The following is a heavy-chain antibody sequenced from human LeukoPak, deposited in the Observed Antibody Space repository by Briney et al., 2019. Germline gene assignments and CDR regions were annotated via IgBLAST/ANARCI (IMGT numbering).Heavy chain of an antibody. CDR2: ISYDGSNK. V-gene: IGHV3-30*18. CDR1: GFTFSSYG. J-gene: IGHJ4*02. D-gene: IGHD3-3*01. Sequence: PGRSLRLSCAASGFTFSSYGMHWVRQAPGKGLEWVAVISYDGSNKYYADSVKGRFTISRDNSKNTLYLQMNSLRAEDTAVYYFAKGGPSVYSSYFDYWGQGTLVTVSS. CDR3: AKGGPSVYSSYFDY.